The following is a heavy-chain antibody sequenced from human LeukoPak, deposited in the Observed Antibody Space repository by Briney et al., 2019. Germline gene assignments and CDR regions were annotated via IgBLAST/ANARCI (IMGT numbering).Heavy chain of an antibody. D-gene: IGHD1-26*01. J-gene: IGHJ6*02. CDR3: ARGEEGYYYYGMGV. CDR1: GYTFTSYA. CDR2: INTNTGNP. Sequence: ASVKVSCKASGYTFTSYAMNWVRQAPGQGLEWMGWINTNTGNPTYAQGFTGRFVFSLDTSVSTAYLQISSLKAEDTAVYYCARGEEGYYYYGMGVWGQGTTVTVSS. V-gene: IGHV7-4-1*02.